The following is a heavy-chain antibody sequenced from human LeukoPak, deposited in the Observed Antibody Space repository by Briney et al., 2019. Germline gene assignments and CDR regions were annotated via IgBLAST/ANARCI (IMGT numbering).Heavy chain of an antibody. V-gene: IGHV1-2*02. D-gene: IGHD7-27*01. Sequence: GASVKVSCKASGYTFTGYYMHWVRQAPGQGLEWMGWINPNSGGTNYAQKFQGRVTMTRDTSISTAYMELSRLRSDDTAVYYCASWGFTGVDYYYYMDVWGKGTTVTVSS. CDR2: INPNSGGT. CDR3: ASWGFTGVDYYYYMDV. CDR1: GYTFTGYY. J-gene: IGHJ6*03.